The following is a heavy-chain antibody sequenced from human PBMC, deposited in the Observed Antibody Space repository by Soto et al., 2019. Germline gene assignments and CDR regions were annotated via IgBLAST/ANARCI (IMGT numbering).Heavy chain of an antibody. V-gene: IGHV1-46*01. CDR1: GYTFTTNY. CDR3: ARDLVHTVANPGPLNY. J-gene: IGHJ4*02. Sequence: GASVKVSCKASGYTFTTNYLHWVRQAPGQGLEWLGIINPSGGTTTYAQKFQGRVTMTRDTSTSTVYMELSSLRSDDTAVYYCARDLVHTVANPGPLNYWGQGTLFTVSS. CDR2: INPSGGTT. D-gene: IGHD4-17*01.